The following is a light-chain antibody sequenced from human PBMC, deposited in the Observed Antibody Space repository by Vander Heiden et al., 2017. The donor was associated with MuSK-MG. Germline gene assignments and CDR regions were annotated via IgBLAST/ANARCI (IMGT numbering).Light chain of an antibody. CDR3: QSYDSSLSGSV. CDR1: SSNIGAGYD. V-gene: IGLV1-40*01. J-gene: IGLJ2*01. CDR2: GNS. Sequence: QSVLTQPPSVSAAPGQRVTISCTGSSSNIGAGYDVHWYQQLPGTAPKLLIYGNSNRRSGVPDRFSGSKSGTSASLAITGLQAEDEADYYCQSYDSSLSGSVFGGGTKLTVL.